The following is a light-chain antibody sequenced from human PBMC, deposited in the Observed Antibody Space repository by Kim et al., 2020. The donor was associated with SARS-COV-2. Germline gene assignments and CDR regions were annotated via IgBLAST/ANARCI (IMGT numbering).Light chain of an antibody. V-gene: IGKV3-15*01. Sequence: VMTQSPATLSVSPGERATLSCRASQTVRTNLGWYQQKPGQAPRVLIYDASTRATDIPARFSGSGSGTEFTLTISSLQPEDFAVYYCQQYNNWPLTFGGGTKVDIK. CDR3: QQYNNWPLT. CDR1: QTVRTN. J-gene: IGKJ4*01. CDR2: DAS.